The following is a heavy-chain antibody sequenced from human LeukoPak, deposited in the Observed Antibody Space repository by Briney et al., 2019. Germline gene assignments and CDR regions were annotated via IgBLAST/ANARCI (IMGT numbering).Heavy chain of an antibody. CDR1: GGSISSSSYY. D-gene: IGHD6-19*01. J-gene: IGHJ4*02. CDR2: IYYSGST. Sequence: PSETLSLTCTVSGGSISSSSYYWGWIRQPPGKGLEWIGSIYYSGSTYYNPSLKSRVTISVDTSKNQFSLKLSSVTAADTAVYYCARTVAGSGYYFDYWGQGTLVIVSS. CDR3: ARTVAGSGYYFDY. V-gene: IGHV4-39*01.